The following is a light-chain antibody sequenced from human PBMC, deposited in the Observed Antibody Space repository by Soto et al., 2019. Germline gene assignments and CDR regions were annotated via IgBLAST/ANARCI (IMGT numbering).Light chain of an antibody. V-gene: IGKV1-5*01. J-gene: IGKJ1*01. CDR2: DAS. CDR1: QSIGRQ. CDR3: QQYSAYSLM. Sequence: DIQMTQSPSTLSASIGDRVTITCRASQSIGRQLAWYQQKPGKAPNLLIFDASSLEGGVPSRFSGSGSGTEFTLTITYLQPDDFATYYCQQYSAYSLMFGQGTKVEIK.